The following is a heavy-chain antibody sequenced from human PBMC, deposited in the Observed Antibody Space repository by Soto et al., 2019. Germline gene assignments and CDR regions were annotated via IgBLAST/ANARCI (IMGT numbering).Heavy chain of an antibody. Sequence: EVHLVDSGGGLVQPGGSLRLSCAASGFTFSTYNMNWVRQAPGKGLEWVSYISRSSTTVYYADSVKGRFTISRDNAKNSVYLQMNSLRDEDTALYYCARDPSPASSGWYYFDYWGQGTLVTVSS. V-gene: IGHV3-48*02. J-gene: IGHJ4*02. D-gene: IGHD6-19*01. CDR1: GFTFSTYN. CDR3: ARDPSPASSGWYYFDY. CDR2: ISRSSTTV.